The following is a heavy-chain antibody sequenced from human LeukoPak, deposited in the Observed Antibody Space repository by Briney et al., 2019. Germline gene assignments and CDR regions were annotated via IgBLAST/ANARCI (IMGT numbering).Heavy chain of an antibody. CDR3: ATVLYSSGWFDP. CDR2: IYYSGST. Sequence: SETLSLTCTVSGGSISRYFWSWLRQPPGKGLEWIGYIYYSGSTNYNPSLKSRVTISVDTSKKQFSLKLSSVTAADTAIYYCATVLYSSGWFDPWGQGTLVTVSS. V-gene: IGHV4-59*01. CDR1: GGSISRYF. J-gene: IGHJ5*02. D-gene: IGHD6-19*01.